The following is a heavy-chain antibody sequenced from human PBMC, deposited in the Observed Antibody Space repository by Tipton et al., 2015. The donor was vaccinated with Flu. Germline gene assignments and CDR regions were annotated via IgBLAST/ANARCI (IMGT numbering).Heavy chain of an antibody. Sequence: SLRLSCAASGFTFSIYGMHWVLQAPGTGLERVSFVRYDGSNLYYAVSVKGRFTISRDNSKKTLYLQMNSLRAEDTAMYYCAKQSVRGYYDMDDWGQGTTVT. CDR1: GFTFSIYG. CDR2: VRYDGSNL. J-gene: IGHJ6*02. D-gene: IGHD5/OR15-5a*01. CDR3: AKQSVRGYYDMDD. V-gene: IGHV3-30*02.